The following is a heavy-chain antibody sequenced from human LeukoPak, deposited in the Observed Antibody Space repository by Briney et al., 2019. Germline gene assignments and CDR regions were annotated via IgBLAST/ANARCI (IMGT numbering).Heavy chain of an antibody. D-gene: IGHD5-18*01. CDR2: IYSDGRI. J-gene: IGHJ4*02. CDR1: GFTLSSNY. Sequence: GGSLRLSCAASGFTLSSNYMSWVRQASGKGLEGVTVIYSDGRIHSADSVKGRFTISRDDSKNTLSLQMHSLRAEDTAVYYCARESGYSYGLAGFFDYWGQGTLVTVSS. CDR3: ARESGYSYGLAGFFDY. V-gene: IGHV3-53*01.